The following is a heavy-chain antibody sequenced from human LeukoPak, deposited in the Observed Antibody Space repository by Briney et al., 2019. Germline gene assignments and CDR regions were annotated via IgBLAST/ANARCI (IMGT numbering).Heavy chain of an antibody. CDR2: IKGDGSYK. J-gene: IGHJ4*02. CDR1: GFTFSNYW. Sequence: GGSLRLSCAASGFTFSNYWMSWVREAPGKGLEWVANIKGDGSYKYYVDSVKGRFTISRDNAKSSVYLQMNTLRAEDTAVYYCATSADSSGNDWGQGTLVTVSS. D-gene: IGHD3-22*01. V-gene: IGHV3-7*03. CDR3: ATSADSSGND.